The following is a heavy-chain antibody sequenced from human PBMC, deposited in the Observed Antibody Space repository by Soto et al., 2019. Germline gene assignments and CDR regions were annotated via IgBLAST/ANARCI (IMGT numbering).Heavy chain of an antibody. V-gene: IGHV4-39*07. CDR1: GGSISSSSYY. CDR2: ISYSGST. J-gene: IGHJ6*04. CDR3: ARTSLTIFGPSNDYYGMGV. D-gene: IGHD3-3*01. Sequence: SETLSLTCTVSGGSISSSSYYWGWIRQPPGKGLEWIGYISYSGSTHYSPSLKSRVSITVDTSKNQFSLNLASVSAEDTAVYYCARTSLTIFGPSNDYYGMGVWGIGTTVTVSS.